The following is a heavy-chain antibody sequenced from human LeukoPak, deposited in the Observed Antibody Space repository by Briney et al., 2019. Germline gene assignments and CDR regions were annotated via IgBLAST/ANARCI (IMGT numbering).Heavy chain of an antibody. V-gene: IGHV3-23*01. CDR3: ATKYYYGSGSSYYYMDV. CDR2: ISGSGGST. J-gene: IGHJ6*03. D-gene: IGHD3-10*01. Sequence: GGSLRLSCAASGFTFSSYAMSWVRQAPGKGLEWVSAISGSGGSTYYADSVKGRFTISRDNSKNTLYLQMNSLRAEDTAVYYCATKYYYGSGSSYYYMDVWGKGTTVTVSS. CDR1: GFTFSSYA.